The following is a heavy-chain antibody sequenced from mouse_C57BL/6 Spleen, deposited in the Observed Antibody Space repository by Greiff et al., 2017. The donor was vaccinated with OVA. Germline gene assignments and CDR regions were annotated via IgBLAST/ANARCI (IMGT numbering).Heavy chain of an antibody. V-gene: IGHV1-64*01. Sequence: QVQLQQPGAELVKPGASVKLSCKASGYTFTSYWMHWVKQRPGQGLEWIGMIHPNSGSTNYNEKFKSKATLTVDKSSSTAYMQLSSLTSEDSAVFYCAQTGSSYVGYYAMDYWGQGTSVTVSS. CDR2: IHPNSGST. D-gene: IGHD1-1*01. CDR1: GYTFTSYW. CDR3: AQTGSSYVGYYAMDY. J-gene: IGHJ4*01.